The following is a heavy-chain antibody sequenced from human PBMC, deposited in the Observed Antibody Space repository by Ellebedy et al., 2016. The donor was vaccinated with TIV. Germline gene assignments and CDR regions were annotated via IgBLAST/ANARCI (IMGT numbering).Heavy chain of an antibody. CDR2: ISRTGGMT. CDR1: GFTVSNNY. CDR3: AKEGVYSYGYADYFDF. D-gene: IGHD5-18*01. Sequence: GESLKISCAASGFTVSNNYMSWVRQAPGKGLEWVAAISRTGGMTYFADSVKGRFSISRDNSKNTVDLQLNTLRVDDTAIYFCAKEGVYSYGYADYFDFWGPGTLVTVSS. J-gene: IGHJ4*02. V-gene: IGHV3-23*01.